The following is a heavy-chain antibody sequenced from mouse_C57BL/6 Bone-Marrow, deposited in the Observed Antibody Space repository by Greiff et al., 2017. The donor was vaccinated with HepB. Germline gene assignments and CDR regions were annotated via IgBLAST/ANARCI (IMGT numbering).Heavy chain of an antibody. Sequence: VQLQQSGPELVKPGASVKISCKASGYTFTDYYMNWVKQSHGKSLEWIGDINPNNGGTSYNQKFKGKATLTVDKSSSTAYMELRSLTSEDSAVYYCAREGIYYGNGDWFAYWGQGTLVTVSA. D-gene: IGHD2-1*01. J-gene: IGHJ3*01. CDR3: AREGIYYGNGDWFAY. CDR2: INPNNGGT. CDR1: GYTFTDYY. V-gene: IGHV1-26*01.